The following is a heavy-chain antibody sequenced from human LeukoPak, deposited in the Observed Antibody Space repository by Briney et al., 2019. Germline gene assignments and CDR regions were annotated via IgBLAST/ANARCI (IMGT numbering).Heavy chain of an antibody. CDR1: GGSISSYY. J-gene: IGHJ5*02. Sequence: PSETLSLTCTVSGGSISSYYWNWIRQPSGKGLEWIGYIYYSGSTNYNPSLKSRVTISVDTSKNQFSLKLSSVTAADTAVYYCARGALPSGYDYIWGSYRHNWFDPWGQGTLVTVSS. CDR3: ARGALPSGYDYIWGSYRHNWFDP. CDR2: IYYSGST. D-gene: IGHD3-16*02. V-gene: IGHV4-59*01.